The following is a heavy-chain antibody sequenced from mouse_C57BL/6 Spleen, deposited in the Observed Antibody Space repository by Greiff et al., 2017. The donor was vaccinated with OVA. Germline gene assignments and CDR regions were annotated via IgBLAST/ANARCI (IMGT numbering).Heavy chain of an antibody. J-gene: IGHJ3*01. CDR1: GYTFTSYW. V-gene: IGHV1-53*01. Sequence: QVQLQQPGTELVKPGASVKLSCKASGYTFTSYWMHWVKQRPGQGLEWIGNINPSNGGTNYNEKFKSKATLTVDKSSSTAYMQLSSLTSEDSAVYYCARAPSHYYGSSSWFAYWGQGTLVTVSA. D-gene: IGHD1-1*01. CDR3: ARAPSHYYGSSSWFAY. CDR2: INPSNGGT.